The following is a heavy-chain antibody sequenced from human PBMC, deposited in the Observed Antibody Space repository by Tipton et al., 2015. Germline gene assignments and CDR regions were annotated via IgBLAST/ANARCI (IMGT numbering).Heavy chain of an antibody. CDR3: TTTPGY. D-gene: IGHD2-15*01. Sequence: GLVKPSETLSLTCAVYGGSFSGYYWNWIRQPPGKGLEWIGEINHSGRPNYTPSLKSRVTISVDTSKHQFSLKLSSVTAADTAVYYCTTTPGYWGQGILVTVSS. CDR2: INHSGRP. CDR1: GGSFSGYY. J-gene: IGHJ4*02. V-gene: IGHV4-34*01.